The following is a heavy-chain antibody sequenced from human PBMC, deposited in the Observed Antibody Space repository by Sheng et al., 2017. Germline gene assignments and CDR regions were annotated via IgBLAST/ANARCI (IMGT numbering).Heavy chain of an antibody. V-gene: IGHV3-30*03. CDR2: ISYDGRHE. Sequence: QVQLVESGGGVVQPGRSLRLSCAASGFTFSSYGMHWVHQAPGKGLEWVAVISYDGRHEYYAGSVKGRFTISRDNSRNTLYLQMNSLRAEDTAVYYCAREKTGWYFDYWGQGTLVTVSS. D-gene: IGHD3-9*01. CDR1: GFTFSSYG. J-gene: IGHJ4*02. CDR3: AREKTGWYFDY.